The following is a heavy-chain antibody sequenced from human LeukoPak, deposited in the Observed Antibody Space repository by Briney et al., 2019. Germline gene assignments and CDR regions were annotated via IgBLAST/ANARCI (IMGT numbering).Heavy chain of an antibody. J-gene: IGHJ4*02. D-gene: IGHD3-22*01. CDR1: GFTFDDYA. Sequence: PGRSLRLSCAASGFTFDDYAMHWVRQAPGKGVEWVSGISWNSGSIGYADSVKGRFTISRDNAKNSLYLQMNSLRAEDTALYYCAKLGYSSGYYSYWGQGTLVTVSS. CDR3: AKLGYSSGYYSY. CDR2: ISWNSGSI. V-gene: IGHV3-9*01.